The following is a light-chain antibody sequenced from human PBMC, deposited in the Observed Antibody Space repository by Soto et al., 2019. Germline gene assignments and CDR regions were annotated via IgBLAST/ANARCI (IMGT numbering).Light chain of an antibody. CDR1: QSVSSN. Sequence: EIVMTQSPATLSVSPVERATLSCRASQSVSSNLAWYQQKPGQAPSLLIYGASTRATGTPARFSGSGSGTEFTLTISSLQSEDFAVYYCQQYNNWPRTCGQGTKGDIK. J-gene: IGKJ1*01. CDR3: QQYNNWPRT. CDR2: GAS. V-gene: IGKV3-15*01.